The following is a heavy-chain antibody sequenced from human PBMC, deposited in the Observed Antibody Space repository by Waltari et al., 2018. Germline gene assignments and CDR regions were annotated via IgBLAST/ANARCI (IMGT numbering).Heavy chain of an antibody. CDR1: GFSLSNTRLG. CDR3: ARILLSGQQEVYDFDY. J-gene: IGHJ4*02. CDR2: IFSNDEK. D-gene: IGHD3-3*01. V-gene: IGHV2-26*01. Sequence: QVTLKESGPVLVKPTETLTLTCTVSGFSLSNTRLGVSWIRQPPGKALEWLAHIFSNDEKSYSTSLKSRLTISQYTSKSQVVLNMTNMDPVDTATYYCARILLSGQQEVYDFDYWGQGTLVTVSS.